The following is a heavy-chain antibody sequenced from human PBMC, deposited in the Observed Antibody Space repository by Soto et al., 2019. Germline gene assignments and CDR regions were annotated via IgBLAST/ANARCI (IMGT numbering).Heavy chain of an antibody. J-gene: IGHJ6*02. Sequence: QVQLQESGPGLVKPSETLSLTCTVSGVSITSSYWSWIRQPPGRGLEWIAFIYDSETTSYNPSLKSRVTVSVDMSKNQFALKVTSVTAADTAVYYCAQGGVRMDVWGQGTTVTVSS. V-gene: IGHV4-59*01. CDR1: GVSITSSY. CDR3: AQGGVRMDV. D-gene: IGHD3-16*01. CDR2: IYDSETT.